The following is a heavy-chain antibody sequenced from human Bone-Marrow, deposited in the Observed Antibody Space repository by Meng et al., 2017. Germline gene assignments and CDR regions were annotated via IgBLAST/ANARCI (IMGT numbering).Heavy chain of an antibody. CDR1: GYTFIGYY. J-gene: IGHJ4*02. Sequence: ASVKVSCKASGYTFIGYYMHWVRQAPGQGLEWMGWINPNSGGTNYAQMFQGRVTMTRDASISTAYMELSRLRSDDTAVYYCARGGAVRYFDWLSASLDYWGQGTLVTVSS. D-gene: IGHD3-9*01. V-gene: IGHV1-2*02. CDR2: INPNSGGT. CDR3: ARGGAVRYFDWLSASLDY.